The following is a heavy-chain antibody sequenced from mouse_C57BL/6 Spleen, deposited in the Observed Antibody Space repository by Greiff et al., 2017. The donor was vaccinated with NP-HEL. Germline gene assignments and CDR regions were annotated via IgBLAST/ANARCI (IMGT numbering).Heavy chain of an antibody. J-gene: IGHJ2*01. V-gene: IGHV1-80*01. CDR1: GYAFSSYW. D-gene: IGHD1-1*01. Sequence: QVQLQQSGAELVKPGASVKISCKASGYAFSSYWMNWVKQRPGKGLEWIGQIYPGDGDTNYNGKFKGKATLTADKSSSTAYMQLSSLTSEDSAVYFCARSGYGYGSSYLDYWGQGTTLTVSS. CDR2: IYPGDGDT. CDR3: ARSGYGYGSSYLDY.